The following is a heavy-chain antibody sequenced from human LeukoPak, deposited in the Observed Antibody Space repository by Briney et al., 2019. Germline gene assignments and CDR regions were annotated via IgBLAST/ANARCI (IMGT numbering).Heavy chain of an antibody. CDR3: ARNERYFDWLTLDY. Sequence: QPGGSLRLSCAASGFTFSSYSMNWVRQAPGKGLEWVSYISSSSSTIYYADSVKGRFTISRDNAKNSLYLQMNSLRDEDTAVYYCARNERYFDWLTLDYWGQGTLVTVSS. D-gene: IGHD3-9*01. CDR1: GFTFSSYS. J-gene: IGHJ4*02. V-gene: IGHV3-48*02. CDR2: ISSSSSTI.